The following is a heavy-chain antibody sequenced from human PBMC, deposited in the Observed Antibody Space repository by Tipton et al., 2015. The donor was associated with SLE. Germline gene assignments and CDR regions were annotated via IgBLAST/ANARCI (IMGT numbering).Heavy chain of an antibody. Sequence: TLSLTCTVSGGSISSGSYYWSWIRQPAGKGLEWIGHIYTSGSTNYNPSLKSRVTISVDTSKNQFSLKLSSVTAADTAVYYCARGEGGGYSGYGLGYWGQGTLVTVSS. J-gene: IGHJ4*02. V-gene: IGHV4-61*09. CDR1: GGSISSGSYY. D-gene: IGHD5-12*01. CDR2: IYTSGST. CDR3: ARGEGGGYSGYGLGY.